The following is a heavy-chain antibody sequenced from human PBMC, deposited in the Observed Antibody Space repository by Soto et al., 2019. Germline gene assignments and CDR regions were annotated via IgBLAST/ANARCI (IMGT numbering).Heavy chain of an antibody. Sequence: SGPTLVNPTQTLTLTCTFSWFSLSTSGVGVGWIRQPPGKALEWLALIYWDDDKRYSPSLKSRLTITKDTSKNQVVLTMTNMDPVDTATYYCAHRPSYCSGGSCYSGFDYWGQGTLVTVSS. V-gene: IGHV2-5*02. D-gene: IGHD2-15*01. CDR3: AHRPSYCSGGSCYSGFDY. CDR1: WFSLSTSGVG. CDR2: IYWDDDK. J-gene: IGHJ4*02.